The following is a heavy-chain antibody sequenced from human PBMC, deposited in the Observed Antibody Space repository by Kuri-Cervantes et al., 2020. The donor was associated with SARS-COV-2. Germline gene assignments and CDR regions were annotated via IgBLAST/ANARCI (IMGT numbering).Heavy chain of an antibody. CDR3: ARDRYYSKVYYGMDV. V-gene: IGHV1-2*04. Sequence: ASVKVSCKASGYTFTGYYMHWVRQAPGQGLEWMGWINPNSGGTNYAQKFQGWVTMTRDTSISTAYMELSRLRSDDTAVYYCARDRYYSKVYYGMDVWGQGNTVNVSS. J-gene: IGHJ6*02. CDR1: GYTFTGYY. CDR2: INPNSGGT. D-gene: IGHD4-11*01.